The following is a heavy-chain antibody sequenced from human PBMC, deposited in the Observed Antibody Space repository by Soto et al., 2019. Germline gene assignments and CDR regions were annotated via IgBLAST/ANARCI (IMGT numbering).Heavy chain of an antibody. CDR2: IYYSGST. Sequence: TLSLTCTVSGGSISSYYWSWIRQPPGKGLEWIGYIYYSGSTNYNPSLKSRVTISVDTSKNQFSLKLSSVTAADTAVYYCARGATFGGVIVTQYFQHWGQGTLVTVSS. CDR3: ARGATFGGVIVTQYFQH. CDR1: GGSISSYY. J-gene: IGHJ1*01. D-gene: IGHD3-16*02. V-gene: IGHV4-59*01.